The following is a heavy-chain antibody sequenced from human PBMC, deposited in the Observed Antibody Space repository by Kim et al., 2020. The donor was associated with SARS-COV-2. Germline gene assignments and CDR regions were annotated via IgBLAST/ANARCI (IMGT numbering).Heavy chain of an antibody. J-gene: IGHJ6*02. D-gene: IGHD6-6*01. CDR1: GYSFTSYW. CDR3: ARHPGSSSPGQYYYYGMDV. CDR2: IDPSDSYT. V-gene: IGHV5-10-1*01. Sequence: GESLKISCKGSGYSFTSYWIRWVRQMPGKGLEWMGRIDPSDSYTNYSPSFQGHVTISADKSISTAYLQWSSLKASDTAMYYCARHPGSSSPGQYYYYGMDVWGQGTTVTVSS.